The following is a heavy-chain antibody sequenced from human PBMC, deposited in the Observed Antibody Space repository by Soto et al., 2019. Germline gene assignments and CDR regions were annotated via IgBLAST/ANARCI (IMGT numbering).Heavy chain of an antibody. D-gene: IGHD2-2*01. J-gene: IGHJ4*02. CDR3: ARTDGSNAHFVY. Sequence: EVQLVESGGGLVQPGGSLRLSCAASGFTFSSYWMHWVRQAPGKGLVWVSRIHSDGGTTTYADSVKGRFTMSRDNAKNTLHLQMNSLRAEDTGVYYGARTDGSNAHFVYWGQGTLVTVSS. V-gene: IGHV3-74*01. CDR2: IHSDGGTT. CDR1: GFTFSSYW.